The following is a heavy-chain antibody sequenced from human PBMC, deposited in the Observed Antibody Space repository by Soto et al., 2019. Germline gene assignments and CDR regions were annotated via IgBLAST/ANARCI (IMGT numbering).Heavy chain of an antibody. CDR2: MYYSWRP. CDR3: AQLKLSQVMEWAGSIRREGYDIDA. V-gene: IGHV4-59*08. J-gene: IGHJ5*01. D-gene: IGHD3-3*01. CDR1: DGSISNNN. Sequence: QVQLQESGPGLVKPSETLSLTCSVSDGSISNNNWGWLRPPPGKGLDWLGYMYYSWRPTYSRSLKSRGGIAVDLSTNQFCMSLISVTGADTAVNYCAQLKLSQVMEWAGSIRREGYDIDAWGQGTLVTVS.